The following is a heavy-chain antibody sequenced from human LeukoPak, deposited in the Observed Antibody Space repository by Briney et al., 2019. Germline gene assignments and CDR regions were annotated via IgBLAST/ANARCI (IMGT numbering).Heavy chain of an antibody. D-gene: IGHD6-6*01. CDR2: ISSSSSYI. CDR3: ARDQGSSSDIVDY. Sequence: GGSLRLSCAASGFTFSSYEMNWVRQAPGKGLEWVSSISSSSSYIYYADSVKGRFTISRDNAKNSLYLQMNSLRAEDTAVYYCARDQGSSSDIVDYWGQGTLVTVSS. V-gene: IGHV3-21*01. CDR1: GFTFSSYE. J-gene: IGHJ4*02.